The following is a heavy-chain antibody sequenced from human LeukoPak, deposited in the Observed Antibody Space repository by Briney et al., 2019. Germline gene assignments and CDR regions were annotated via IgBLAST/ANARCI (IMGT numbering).Heavy chain of an antibody. Sequence: AGGSLRLSCAASGFTFSSYWMHWVRQAPGKGLVWVSRIKSDGKTNYADSVKGRFTTSRDNAKNSLYLQMNSLRAEDTAVYYCARTRDGPFDYWGQGTLVTVSS. D-gene: IGHD5-24*01. V-gene: IGHV3-74*01. CDR1: GFTFSSYW. CDR2: IKSDGKT. J-gene: IGHJ4*02. CDR3: ARTRDGPFDY.